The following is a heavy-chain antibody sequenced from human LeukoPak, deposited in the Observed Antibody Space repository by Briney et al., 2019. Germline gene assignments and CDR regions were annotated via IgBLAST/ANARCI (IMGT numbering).Heavy chain of an antibody. CDR3: AKVRRGWELLNY. V-gene: IGHV3-30*18. D-gene: IGHD1-26*01. CDR1: GFTFSSYG. Sequence: PGGSLRLSCAASGFTFSSYGMHWVRQAPGKGLEWVAVISYDGSNKYYADSVKGRFTISRDNSKNTLYLQMNSLRAEDTAVYYCAKVRRGWELLNYWGQGTLVTVSS. J-gene: IGHJ4*02. CDR2: ISYDGSNK.